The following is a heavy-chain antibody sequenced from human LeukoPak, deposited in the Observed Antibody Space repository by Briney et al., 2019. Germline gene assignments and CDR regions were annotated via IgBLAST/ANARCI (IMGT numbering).Heavy chain of an antibody. V-gene: IGHV3-23*01. D-gene: IGHD3-10*01. CDR2: ISGSGGST. Sequence: GGSLRLSCAASGFTFSSYAMRWLRQAPGKGLEWVSAISGSGGSTYYADSVKGRFTISRDNSKKTLYLKMNSLRAEDTAVYYCAKEKRGSGILLCFGEPRDDAFDIWGQGTMVTVSS. CDR3: AKEKRGSGILLCFGEPRDDAFDI. CDR1: GFTFSSYA. J-gene: IGHJ3*02.